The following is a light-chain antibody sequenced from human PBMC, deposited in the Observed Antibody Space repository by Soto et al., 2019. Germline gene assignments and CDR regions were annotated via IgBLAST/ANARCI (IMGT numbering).Light chain of an antibody. J-gene: IGKJ5*01. V-gene: IGKV2-40*01. CDR2: TLS. CDR3: MQRIEFPLIT. Sequence: DIVMTQTPLSLPVTPGEPASISCRSSQSLLDRDDGNTYLDWYVQKPGQSPQLLIYTLSYRASGXPXRXXGSGSGTDFTLKISSVEAEDVGVYYCMQRIEFPLITFGQGTRLEIK. CDR1: QSLLDRDDGNTY.